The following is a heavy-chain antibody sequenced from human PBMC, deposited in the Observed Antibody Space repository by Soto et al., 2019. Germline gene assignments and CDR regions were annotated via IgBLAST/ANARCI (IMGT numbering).Heavy chain of an antibody. D-gene: IGHD2-15*01. J-gene: IGHJ3*02. Sequence: QVQLQESGPGLVKPSQTLSLTCTVSGGSISSGDYYWSWIRQPPGKGLEWIGYLYYSGSTYYNPSLKSRLTISVDTSKNQFSLKLSSVTAADTAVYYCARDWRWSPDAFDIWGQGTMVTVSS. CDR2: LYYSGST. CDR3: ARDWRWSPDAFDI. CDR1: GGSISSGDYY. V-gene: IGHV4-30-4*01.